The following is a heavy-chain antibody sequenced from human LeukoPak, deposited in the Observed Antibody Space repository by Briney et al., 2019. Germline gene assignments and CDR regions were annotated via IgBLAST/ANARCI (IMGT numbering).Heavy chain of an antibody. CDR1: GFTFSSNA. V-gene: IGHV3-23*01. J-gene: IGHJ4*02. D-gene: IGHD3-3*01. CDR3: AKDSGGITFFGVVTNPEYFDY. CDR2: ISGSGGST. Sequence: PGGSLRLSCAASGFTFSSNAMNWVRQAPGKGLEWVSAISGSGGSTYYADSVKGRFTISRDNSKNTLYLQMNSLRAEDTAVYYCAKDSGGITFFGVVTNPEYFDYWGQGTLVTVSS.